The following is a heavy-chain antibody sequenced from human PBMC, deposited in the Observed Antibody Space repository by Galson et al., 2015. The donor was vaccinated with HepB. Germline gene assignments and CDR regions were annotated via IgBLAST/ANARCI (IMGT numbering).Heavy chain of an antibody. Sequence: SLRLSCAASGFTFSGSAIHWVRQTSGKGLEWVGRIRSKASNYATAYAASVEGRFTISRDDSKNTVYLHMKSLKTEDTAVYYCIRMADLSGYSSSWGQGTLVTVSS. D-gene: IGHD6-13*01. CDR2: IRSKASNYAT. CDR3: IRMADLSGYSSS. J-gene: IGHJ4*02. V-gene: IGHV3-73*01. CDR1: GFTFSGSA.